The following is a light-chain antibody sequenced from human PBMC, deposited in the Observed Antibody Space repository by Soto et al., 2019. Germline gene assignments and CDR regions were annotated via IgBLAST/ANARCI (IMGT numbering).Light chain of an antibody. CDR1: SSNIGAGYD. Sequence: QSVLTQPPSVSGAPGQRVTFSCTGSSSNIGAGYDVHWYQQLPETAPKLLIYGNNNRPSGVPDRFSGSKSGTSASLAITGLQPEDEAYYYCQSYDSTLTGSRVFGGGTQLTVL. CDR2: GNN. V-gene: IGLV1-40*01. J-gene: IGLJ3*02. CDR3: QSYDSTLTGSRV.